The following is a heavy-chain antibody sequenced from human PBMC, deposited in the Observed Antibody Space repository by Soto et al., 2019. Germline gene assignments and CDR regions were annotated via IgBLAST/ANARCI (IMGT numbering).Heavy chain of an antibody. CDR2: IYNSGST. CDR1: GGSISSYY. Sequence: QVQLQESGPGLVKPSETLSLTCTVSGGSISSYYWSWIRQPAGKGLEWIARIYNSGSTNYIPSLKSRVTMSVDPSKNQFSLKLTDVSAADTAVDYGSRDTAIVNDAYDIWGQGTIVTVS. CDR3: SRDTAIVNDAYDI. V-gene: IGHV4-4*07. J-gene: IGHJ3*02. D-gene: IGHD5-18*01.